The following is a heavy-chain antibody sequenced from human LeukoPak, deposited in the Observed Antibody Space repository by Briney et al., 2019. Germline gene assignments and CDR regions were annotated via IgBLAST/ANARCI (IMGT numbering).Heavy chain of an antibody. V-gene: IGHV4-34*01. D-gene: IGHD3-3*01. CDR1: GGSFSGYY. CDR3: ARGNGYDFWSGYYIRWFDP. J-gene: IGHJ5*02. Sequence: PSETLPLTCAVYGGSFSGYYWSWIRQPPGKGLEWIGEINHSGSTNYNPSLKSRVTISVDTSKNQFSLKLSSVTAADTAVYYCARGNGYDFWSGYYIRWFDPWGQGTLVTVSS. CDR2: INHSGST.